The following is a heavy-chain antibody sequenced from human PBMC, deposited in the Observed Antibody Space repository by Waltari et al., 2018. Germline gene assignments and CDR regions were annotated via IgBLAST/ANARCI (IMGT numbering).Heavy chain of an antibody. CDR2: IYSGVSA. Sequence: EVQVVESGGGLIQPGGSLRLSCAASGFAGSDNHMSWVRQAPGKGLEWVAVIYSGVSAYYADAVKGRFTISRDSSENTFYLQMSSLRVEDTAVYYCARGPPISAKWELCWFDYWGQGTLVTVSS. CDR1: GFAGSDNH. J-gene: IGHJ4*02. V-gene: IGHV3-53*01. D-gene: IGHD3-16*01. CDR3: ARGPPISAKWELCWFDY.